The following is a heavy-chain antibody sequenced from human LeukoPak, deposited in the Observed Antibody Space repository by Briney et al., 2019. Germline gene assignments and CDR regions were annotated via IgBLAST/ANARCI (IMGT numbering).Heavy chain of an antibody. Sequence: GGSLRLSCAASGFTFSSYWMSWVRQAPGKGLEWVANIKQDGSEKYYVDSVKGQFTISRDNAKNSLYLQMNSLRAEDTAVYYCAGYSYGPDLGMDVWGQGTTVTVSS. CDR1: GFTFSSYW. CDR2: IKQDGSEK. V-gene: IGHV3-7*01. D-gene: IGHD5-18*01. CDR3: AGYSYGPDLGMDV. J-gene: IGHJ6*02.